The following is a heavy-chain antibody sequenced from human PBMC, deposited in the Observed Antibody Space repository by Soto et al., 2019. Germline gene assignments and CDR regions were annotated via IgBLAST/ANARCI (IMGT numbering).Heavy chain of an antibody. V-gene: IGHV3-23*01. CDR1: GFTFSSYA. CDR2: ISGSGGST. CDR3: AKGEVLGYCSGGSCYGNWFDP. Sequence: GGSLRLSCAASGFTFSSYAMSWVRQAPGKGLEWVSAISGSGGSTYYADSVKGRFTISRDNSKNTLYLQMNSLRAEDTAVYYCAKGEVLGYCSGGSCYGNWFDPWGQGTLVTVSS. J-gene: IGHJ5*02. D-gene: IGHD2-15*01.